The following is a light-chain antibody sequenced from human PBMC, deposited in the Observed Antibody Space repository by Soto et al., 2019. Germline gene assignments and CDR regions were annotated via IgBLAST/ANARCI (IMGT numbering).Light chain of an antibody. Sequence: DIQMTQSPSTLSASVGDRVTITCRASQSLTGWLAWYQQKPGKVPKLLIYKASTLETGVPSRFSGSGSGTEYTLTISSLQPDDFATYYCQHYNNYPYTFGQGTKLEIK. V-gene: IGKV1-5*03. J-gene: IGKJ2*01. CDR2: KAS. CDR3: QHYNNYPYT. CDR1: QSLTGW.